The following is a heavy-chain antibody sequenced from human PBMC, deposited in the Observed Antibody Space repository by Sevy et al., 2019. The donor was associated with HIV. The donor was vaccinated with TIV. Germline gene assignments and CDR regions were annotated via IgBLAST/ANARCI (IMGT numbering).Heavy chain of an antibody. CDR2: FDPEDGET. J-gene: IGHJ6*03. V-gene: IGHV1-24*01. D-gene: IGHD6-13*01. Sequence: ASVKVSCKVSGYTLTELSMHWVRQAPGKGLEWMGGFDPEDGETIYAQKFQGRVTMTEDTSTDTAYMELSSLRSEDTAVYYCATRIAAAGTVYYYYYMDVWGKGTTVTVSS. CDR1: GYTLTELS. CDR3: ATRIAAAGTVYYYYYMDV.